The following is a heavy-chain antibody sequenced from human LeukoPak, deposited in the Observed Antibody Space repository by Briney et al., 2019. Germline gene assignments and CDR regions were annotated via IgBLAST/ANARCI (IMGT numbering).Heavy chain of an antibody. V-gene: IGHV3-21*01. CDR2: ISSSSSYI. CDR3: ARDVVRREVGSVY. D-gene: IGHD2-15*01. J-gene: IGHJ4*02. Sequence: PGGSLRLSCAASGFTFSSYSMNWVRQAPGKGLEWVSSISSSSSYIYYADSVKGRFTISRDNAKNSLYLQMNSLRAEDTAVYYCARDVVRREVGSVYWGQGTLVTVSS. CDR1: GFTFSSYS.